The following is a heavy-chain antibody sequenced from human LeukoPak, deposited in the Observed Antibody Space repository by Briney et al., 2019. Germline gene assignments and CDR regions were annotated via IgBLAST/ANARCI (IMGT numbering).Heavy chain of an antibody. Sequence: GESLKISCAASGFTVSSNYMSWVRQAPGKGLEWVSVIYSGVSAHYADSVKGRFTISRDNSKNTFYLQMNSLRVEDTAVYYCARAPTGQVTTSYYYYGLDVWGQGTTVTVSS. CDR3: ARAPTGQVTTSYYYYGLDV. CDR1: GFTVSSNY. V-gene: IGHV3-66*01. CDR2: IYSGVSA. D-gene: IGHD4-17*01. J-gene: IGHJ6*02.